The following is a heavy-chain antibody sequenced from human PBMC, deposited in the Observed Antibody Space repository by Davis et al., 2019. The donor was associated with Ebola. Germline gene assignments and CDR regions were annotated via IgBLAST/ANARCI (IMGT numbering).Heavy chain of an antibody. V-gene: IGHV3-23*01. CDR2: ISGSGGSI. J-gene: IGHJ4*02. D-gene: IGHD6-13*01. CDR3: AKRGRIAAAGLDY. CDR1: GFTFSSYA. Sequence: GESLKISCAASGFTFSSYAMSWVRQAPGKGLEWVSSISGSGGSIYYADSVKGRFTISRDNSKNTLYLQMNSLRAEDTAVYYCAKRGRIAAAGLDYWGQGTLVTVSS.